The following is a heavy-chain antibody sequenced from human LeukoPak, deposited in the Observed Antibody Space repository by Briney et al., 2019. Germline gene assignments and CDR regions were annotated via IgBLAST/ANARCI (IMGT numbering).Heavy chain of an antibody. CDR3: ATNAGPAALDAIDI. CDR2: ISYRWTT. Sequence: SETLSLTCTVSGDSINIHYWSWIRQTPGKGLEWIGYISYRWTTNYNPSLKSRVTISIDTSNNQFSLRLSSVTAADTAVYYCATNAGPAALDAIDIWGQGTIVTVSS. CDR1: GDSINIHY. D-gene: IGHD2-2*01. V-gene: IGHV4-59*08. J-gene: IGHJ3*02.